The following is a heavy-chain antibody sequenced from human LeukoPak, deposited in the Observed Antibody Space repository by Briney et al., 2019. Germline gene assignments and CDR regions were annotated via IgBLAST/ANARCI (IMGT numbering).Heavy chain of an antibody. CDR3: ARTGIAAAGLYNWFDP. J-gene: IGHJ5*02. Sequence: ETLSLTCTVSGGSISSSSYYWGWIRQAPGKGLEWVSSISSSSSYIYYADSVKGRFTISRDNAKNSLYLQMNSLRAEDTAVYYCARTGIAAAGLYNWFDPWGQGTLVTVSS. CDR1: GGSISSSS. CDR2: ISSSSSYI. D-gene: IGHD6-13*01. V-gene: IGHV3-21*01.